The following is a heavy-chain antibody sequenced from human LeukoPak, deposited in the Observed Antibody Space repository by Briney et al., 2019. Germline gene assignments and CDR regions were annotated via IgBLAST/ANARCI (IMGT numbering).Heavy chain of an antibody. V-gene: IGHV3-23*01. D-gene: IGHD6-19*01. Sequence: GGSLRLSCAASGFTFSNHAMNWVRQPPGNWLEWVSSIGGNGVSTYYADSVKGRLTISRDNSKDTLYLQMNSLSAEDTAVYYCARCTKYTTGWCNWFDPWGQGTLVTVSS. CDR3: ARCTKYTTGWCNWFDP. CDR1: GFTFSNHA. CDR2: IGGNGVST. J-gene: IGHJ5*02.